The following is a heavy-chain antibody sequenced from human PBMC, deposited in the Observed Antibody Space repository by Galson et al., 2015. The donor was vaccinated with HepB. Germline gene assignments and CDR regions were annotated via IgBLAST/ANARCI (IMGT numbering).Heavy chain of an antibody. V-gene: IGHV1-69*13. CDR1: GGTFINFT. J-gene: IGHJ5*02. CDR2: IIPMFGRT. Sequence: SVKVSCKASGGTFINFTINWVRQAPGQGLEWMGGIIPMFGRTNYAQKFQGRVTIIADESTTTAYMELSSLRSEDTAVDYCARTRRAWGFDPWGQGTLVTVSS. D-gene: IGHD7-27*01. CDR3: ARTRRAWGFDP.